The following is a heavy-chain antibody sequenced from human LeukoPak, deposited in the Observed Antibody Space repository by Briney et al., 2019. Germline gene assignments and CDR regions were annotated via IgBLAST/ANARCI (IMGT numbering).Heavy chain of an antibody. Sequence: SQTLSLTCTVSGGSISSGGYYWSWIRQHPGKGLEWIGYIYYSGSTYYNPSLKSRVTISVDTSKNQFSLKLSSVTAADTAVYYCARESDVLTGYWDYWGQGTLVTVSS. CDR3: ARESDVLTGYWDY. J-gene: IGHJ4*02. V-gene: IGHV4-31*03. CDR1: GGSISSGGYY. CDR2: IYYSGST. D-gene: IGHD3-9*01.